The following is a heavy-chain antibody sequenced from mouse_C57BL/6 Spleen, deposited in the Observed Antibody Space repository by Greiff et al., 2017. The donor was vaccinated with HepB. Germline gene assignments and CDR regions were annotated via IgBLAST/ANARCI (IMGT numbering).Heavy chain of an antibody. CDR3: ARGSYVYAFGG. CDR2: ISYSGST. CDR1: GYSITSDY. D-gene: IGHD6-1*01. V-gene: IGHV3-8*01. J-gene: IGHJ2*01. Sequence: EVQLQQSGPGLCQPSQTLSLTWSVTGYSITSDYWNWVLKFPGNKLEYMGYISYSGSTYYNPSLKSRLSITRDKSKNQYYLQLNSVSTEDTDTYYCARGSYVYAFGGWGQGTTLTVSS.